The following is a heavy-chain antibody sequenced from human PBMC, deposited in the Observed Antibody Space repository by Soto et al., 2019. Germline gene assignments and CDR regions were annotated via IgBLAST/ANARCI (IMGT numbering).Heavy chain of an antibody. J-gene: IGHJ6*02. Sequence: LKISCKGSGYSFTSYWIGWVRQMPGKGLEWMGIIYPGDSDTRYSPSFQGQVTISADKSISTAYLQWSSLKASDTAMYYCARHFPRGAILTYYYYGMDVWGQGTTVTVSS. CDR2: IYPGDSDT. D-gene: IGHD3-9*01. CDR3: ARHFPRGAILTYYYYGMDV. V-gene: IGHV5-51*01. CDR1: GYSFTSYW.